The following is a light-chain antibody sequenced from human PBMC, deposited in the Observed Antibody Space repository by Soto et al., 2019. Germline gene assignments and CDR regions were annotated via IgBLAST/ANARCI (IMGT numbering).Light chain of an antibody. CDR1: RDISSS. CDR2: AAS. J-gene: IGKJ2*01. CDR3: QKYNSAPPT. Sequence: DVPMTQSPSSLSASVGDRVTITFRASRDISSSLAWYQQKPGKVPKLLIYAASTLHAGVQSRLSGSGSGTFFTLTINSLQPEDVATYYCQKYNSAPPTFGRGTRLEIK. V-gene: IGKV1-27*01.